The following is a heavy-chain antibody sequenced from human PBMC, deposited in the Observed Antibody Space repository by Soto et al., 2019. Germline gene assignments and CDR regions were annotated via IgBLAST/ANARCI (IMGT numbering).Heavy chain of an antibody. Sequence: SETLSLTCTVSGGSISSSYWSWIRQPPGKGLEWLAYIYDDGSANYNPSLKSRAAISLDMSKSQFSLKLTSVTAADTAVYYCARDKYCSGGSCRKNWFDPWGQGTLVTVSA. D-gene: IGHD2-15*01. CDR2: IYDDGSA. CDR1: GGSISSSY. CDR3: ARDKYCSGGSCRKNWFDP. J-gene: IGHJ5*02. V-gene: IGHV4-59*01.